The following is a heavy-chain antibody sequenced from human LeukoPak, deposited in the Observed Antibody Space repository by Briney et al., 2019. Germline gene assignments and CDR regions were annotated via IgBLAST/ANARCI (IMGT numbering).Heavy chain of an antibody. J-gene: IGHJ5*02. CDR2: ISYDGSNK. Sequence: GGSLRLSCAASGFTFSSYGMHWVRQAPGKGLEWVAVISYDGSNKYYAHSVKGRFTISRDNSKNTLYLQMNRQRAEDTAVYYCAKDQELGPSYGGPPPWGQGPLVTVS. D-gene: IGHD4-23*01. CDR3: AKDQELGPSYGGPPP. V-gene: IGHV3-30*18. CDR1: GFTFSSYG.